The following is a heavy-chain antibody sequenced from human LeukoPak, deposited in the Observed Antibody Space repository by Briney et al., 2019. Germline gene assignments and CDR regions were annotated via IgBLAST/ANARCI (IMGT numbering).Heavy chain of an antibody. Sequence: GESLKISCKVSGYSFTNYWVGWVRQMPGKGLVWMGIIYPGDSDTRYSPSFQGQVTISADKSISTAYLQWSSLEASDTAMYYCARHLGYNYGNFDYWGQGTLVTVSS. CDR2: IYPGDSDT. D-gene: IGHD5-18*01. J-gene: IGHJ4*02. CDR3: ARHLGYNYGNFDY. CDR1: GYSFTNYW. V-gene: IGHV5-51*01.